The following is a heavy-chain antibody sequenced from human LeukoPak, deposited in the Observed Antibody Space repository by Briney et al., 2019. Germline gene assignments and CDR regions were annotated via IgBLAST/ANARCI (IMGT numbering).Heavy chain of an antibody. V-gene: IGHV4-61*02. D-gene: IGHD6-6*01. CDR3: AREGGIAARPWFDP. Sequence: PSETLSLTSTVSGGSISSGSYYWSWIRQPAGKGLEWIGRIYTSGSTNYNPSLKSRVTISVDTSKNQFSLKLSSVTAADTAVYYCAREGGIAARPWFDPWGQGTLVTVSS. J-gene: IGHJ5*02. CDR1: GGSISSGSYY. CDR2: IYTSGST.